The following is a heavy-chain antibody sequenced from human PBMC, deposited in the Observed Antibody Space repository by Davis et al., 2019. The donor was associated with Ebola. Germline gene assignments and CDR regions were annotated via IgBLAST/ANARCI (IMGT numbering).Heavy chain of an antibody. J-gene: IGHJ6*02. V-gene: IGHV3-9*01. CDR1: GFTFDDYA. CDR3: AKDSNSQGYYYYGMDV. D-gene: IGHD1-1*01. CDR2: ISWNSGSI. Sequence: SLKISCAASGFTFDDYAMHWVRQAPGKGLEWVSGISWNSGSIGYADSVKGRFTISRDNAKNSLYLQMNSLRAEDTALYYCAKDSNSQGYYYYGMDVWGQGTTVTGSS.